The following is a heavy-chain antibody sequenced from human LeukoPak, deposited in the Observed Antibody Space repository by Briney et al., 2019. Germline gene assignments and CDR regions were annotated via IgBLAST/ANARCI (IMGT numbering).Heavy chain of an antibody. Sequence: PSETLSLTCTVSGGSISSYYWSWIRQPPGKGLEWIGYIYYSGSTNYNPSLKSRVTISVDTSKNQFSLKLSSVTAADTAVYYCARDLFRDTAMGNDAFDIWGQGTMVTVSS. D-gene: IGHD5-18*01. J-gene: IGHJ3*02. CDR3: ARDLFRDTAMGNDAFDI. CDR1: GGSISSYY. V-gene: IGHV4-59*01. CDR2: IYYSGST.